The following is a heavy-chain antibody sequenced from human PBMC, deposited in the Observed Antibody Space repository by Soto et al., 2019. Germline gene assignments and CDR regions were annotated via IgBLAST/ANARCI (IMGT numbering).Heavy chain of an antibody. CDR3: ARHHDCSGGSCYSSFWFDP. J-gene: IGHJ5*02. CDR1: GGSISSYY. CDR2: IYYSGST. V-gene: IGHV4-59*08. D-gene: IGHD2-15*01. Sequence: SVTLSLTCTVSGGSISSYYWSWIRQPPGKGLEWIGYIYYSGSTNYNPSLKCRVTISVDTSKNQFSLKLSSVTAADTAVYYCARHHDCSGGSCYSSFWFDPWGQGTLVTVSS.